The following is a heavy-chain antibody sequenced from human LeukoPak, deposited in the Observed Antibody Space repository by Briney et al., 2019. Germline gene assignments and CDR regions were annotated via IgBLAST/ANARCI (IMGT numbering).Heavy chain of an antibody. J-gene: IGHJ4*02. CDR2: ISGSGGST. V-gene: IGHV3-23*01. CDR3: ARFKQRAIVVVVAATRGLDY. D-gene: IGHD2-15*01. CDR1: GFTFSSYA. Sequence: GGSLRLSCAASGFTFSSYAMSWVRQAPGKGLGWVSAISGSGGSTYYADSVKGRFTISRDNSKNTLYLQMNSLRAEDTAVYYCARFKQRAIVVVVAATRGLDYWGQGALVTVSS.